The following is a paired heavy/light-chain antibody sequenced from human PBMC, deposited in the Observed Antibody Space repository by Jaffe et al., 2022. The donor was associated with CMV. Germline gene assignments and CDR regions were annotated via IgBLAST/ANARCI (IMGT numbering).Light chain of an antibody. J-gene: IGLJ2*01. V-gene: IGLV1-51*02. Sequence: QSVLTQPPSVSAAPGQKVTISCSGSSSSIGNNYVSWYQQLPETAPKLLIYENNRRPSGIPDRFSGSKSGTSATLGITGLQTGDEADYYCGTWDSSLSAVVFGGGTKLTVL. CDR3: GTWDSSLSAVV. CDR1: SSSIGNNY. CDR2: ENN.
Heavy chain of an antibody. D-gene: IGHD2-21*02. CDR1: GGSISSNY. Sequence: QVQLRESGPGLVRPSETLSLTCTVSGGSISSNYWSWIRQPPGKGLEWIGYIHYGGSTTYNPSLNSRVNISIDTSRIHFSLRLSSVTAADTAVYFCARRLYCGRDCYLAYHDAFDIWGHGTMVTVSS. J-gene: IGHJ3*02. CDR2: IHYGGST. CDR3: ARRLYCGRDCYLAYHDAFDI. V-gene: IGHV4-59*01.